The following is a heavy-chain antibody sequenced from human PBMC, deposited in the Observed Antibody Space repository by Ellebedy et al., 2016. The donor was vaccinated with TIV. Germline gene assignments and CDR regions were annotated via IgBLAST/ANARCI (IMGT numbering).Heavy chain of an antibody. CDR3: ARDFAESKVTDFDY. J-gene: IGHJ4*02. V-gene: IGHV3-66*01. Sequence: GGSLRLSXAASGFTVSSNYMSWVRQAPGKGLEWVSVIYSGGSTYYADSVKGRFTISRDNSKNTLYLQMNSLRAEDTAVYYCARDFAESKVTDFDYWGQGTLVTVSS. CDR1: GFTVSSNY. D-gene: IGHD1-14*01. CDR2: IYSGGST.